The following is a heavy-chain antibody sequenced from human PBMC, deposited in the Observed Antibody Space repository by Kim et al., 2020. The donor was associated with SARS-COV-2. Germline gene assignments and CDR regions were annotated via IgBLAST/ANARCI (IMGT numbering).Heavy chain of an antibody. Sequence: ASVKVSCKASGYTFTGYYMHWVRPAPGQGLEWMGRINPNSGGTNYAQKFQGRVTMTRDTSINTAYMELSRLRSDDTAVYYCARVSNYDFWSGYPAEYFQHWGQGTLVTVSS. CDR3: ARVSNYDFWSGYPAEYFQH. V-gene: IGHV1-2*06. J-gene: IGHJ1*01. CDR1: GYTFTGYY. CDR2: INPNSGGT. D-gene: IGHD3-3*01.